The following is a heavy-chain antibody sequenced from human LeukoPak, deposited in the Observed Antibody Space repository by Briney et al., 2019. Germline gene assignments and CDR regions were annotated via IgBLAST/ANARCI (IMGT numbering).Heavy chain of an antibody. CDR3: ARVGRGSFDY. V-gene: IGHV4-59*01. J-gene: IGHJ4*02. Sequence: SETLSLTCTVSGGSISSYYWSWIRQPPGKGLEWIGYNSYSGNTNYNPSLKSRVTISVDTSKNHFSLNLRSVTAADTAVYYCARVGRGSFDYWGQGTLVTVSS. D-gene: IGHD3-10*01. CDR1: GGSISSYY. CDR2: NSYSGNT.